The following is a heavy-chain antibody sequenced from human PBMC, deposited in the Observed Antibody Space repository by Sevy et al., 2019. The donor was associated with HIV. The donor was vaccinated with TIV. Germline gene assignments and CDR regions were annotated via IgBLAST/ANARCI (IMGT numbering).Heavy chain of an antibody. CDR3: ARWVGGSGWYKWWDY. J-gene: IGHJ4*02. D-gene: IGHD6-19*01. CDR2: IKEDGTEK. CDR1: GFSFGFYW. Sequence: GGSLRLSCAASGFSFGFYWMSWVRQAPGKGLEWVANIKEDGTEKIYEDSMKGRLTISRDNDKKSLFLQIDSLRVDDTAYYYCARWVGGSGWYKWWDYWGQGTPVTVSS. V-gene: IGHV3-7*01.